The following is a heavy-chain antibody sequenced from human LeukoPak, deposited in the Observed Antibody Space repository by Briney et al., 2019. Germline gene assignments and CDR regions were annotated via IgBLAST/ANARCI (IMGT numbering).Heavy chain of an antibody. J-gene: IGHJ5*02. CDR2: IIPIFGTA. D-gene: IGHD3-22*01. Sequence: SVKVSCKASGGTFSSYAISWVRQAPGQGLEWMGGIIPIFGTANYAQTFQGRLIITADESTTTAYMELSSLTSEDTAMYYCARWDAHYHEGDNWFDPWGQGTLVTVSS. V-gene: IGHV1-69*13. CDR3: ARWDAHYHEGDNWFDP. CDR1: GGTFSSYA.